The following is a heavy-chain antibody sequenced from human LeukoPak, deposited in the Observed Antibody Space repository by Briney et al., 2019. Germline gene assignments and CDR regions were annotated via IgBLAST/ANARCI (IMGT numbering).Heavy chain of an antibody. V-gene: IGHV3-33*01. J-gene: IGHJ4*02. D-gene: IGHD2-2*01. CDR2: IWYDGSNK. CDR3: ARVSCSSSSCYLASYYFDS. Sequence: GGSLRLSCAASGFTFSSYGMHWVRQAPGKGLEWVAVIWYDGSNKDYADSVKGRFTISRDNSKNTLSIQMNSLRVEDTAIYYCARVSCSSSSCYLASYYFDSWGQGTLVTVSS. CDR1: GFTFSSYG.